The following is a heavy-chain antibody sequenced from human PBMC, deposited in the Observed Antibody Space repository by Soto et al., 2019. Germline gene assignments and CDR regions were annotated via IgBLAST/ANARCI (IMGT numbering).Heavy chain of an antibody. CDR2: IIPIFGTA. D-gene: IGHD5-18*01. V-gene: IGHV1-69*13. CDR3: ARAGGRGYSYGYLAWFDP. CDR1: GGTFSSYA. J-gene: IGHJ5*02. Sequence: SVKVSCKASGGTFSSYAISRVRQAPGQGLEWMGGIIPIFGTANYAQKFQGRVTITADESTSTAYMELSSLRSEDTAVYYCARAGGRGYSYGYLAWFDPWGQGTLVTVSS.